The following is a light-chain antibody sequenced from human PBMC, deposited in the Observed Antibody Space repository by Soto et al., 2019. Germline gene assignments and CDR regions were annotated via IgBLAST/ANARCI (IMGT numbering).Light chain of an antibody. CDR2: DVS. CDR1: SSDVGPYNY. J-gene: IGLJ1*01. Sequence: QSALTQPASMSGSPGQSITISCAGTSSDVGPYNYVSWYQQHPGKAPKLMIYDVSNRPSGVSDRFSGSKSGNTASLTISGLQAEDEAHYYCCSYSRITTYVFGTGTKLTVL. CDR3: CSYSRITTYV. V-gene: IGLV2-14*03.